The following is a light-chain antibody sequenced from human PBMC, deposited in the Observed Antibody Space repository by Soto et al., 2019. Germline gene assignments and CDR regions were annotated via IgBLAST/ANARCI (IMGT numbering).Light chain of an antibody. J-gene: IGLJ2*01. CDR2: EGS. CDR1: NNDVGSYNL. Sequence: QSVLTQPASVSGSPGQSITISCTGTNNDVGSYNLVSWYQQYPGKAPKLMIYEGSKRPSGVSSRFSGSKSGNTASLTISGLQAEDEADYYCCSYAGSSTPVVFGGGTKVTVL. CDR3: CSYAGSSTPVV. V-gene: IGLV2-23*01.